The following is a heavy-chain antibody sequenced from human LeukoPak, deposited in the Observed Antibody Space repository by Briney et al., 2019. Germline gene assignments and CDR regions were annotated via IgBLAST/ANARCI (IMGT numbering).Heavy chain of an antibody. V-gene: IGHV4-39*01. CDR2: IYYSGST. CDR3: ARSGSYYYFDY. D-gene: IGHD1-26*01. CDR1: GDSISTSSYY. J-gene: IGHJ4*02. Sequence: SETLSLTCSVSGDSISTSSYYWGWIRQPPGKGLEWIGTIYYSGSTYYNPSLTSRVTISVDTSKNQFSLKLSSVTAADTAVYYCARSGSYYYFDYWGQGTLVTVSS.